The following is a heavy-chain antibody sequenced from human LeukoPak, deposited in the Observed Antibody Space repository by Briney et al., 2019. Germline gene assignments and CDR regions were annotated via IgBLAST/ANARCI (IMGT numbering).Heavy chain of an antibody. CDR1: VTGYY. D-gene: IGHD4-17*01. V-gene: IGHV1-2*02. CDR2: INLNSGGT. Sequence: ASVKVSCKASVTGYYMHWVRQAPGQGLEWMGWINLNSGGTNYAQNFQDRVTMTRDTSISTAYMELSRLRSDDTAIYYCAGTYTVTNSDYWGQGTLVTVSS. CDR3: AGTYTVTNSDY. J-gene: IGHJ4*02.